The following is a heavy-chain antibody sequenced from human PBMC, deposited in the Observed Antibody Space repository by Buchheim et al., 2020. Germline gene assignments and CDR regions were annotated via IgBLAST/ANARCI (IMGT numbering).Heavy chain of an antibody. Sequence: QVQLVQSGAEVKKPGSSVKVSCKASGGTFSSYAISWVRQAPGQGLEWMGGIIPIFGTANYAQKFQGRFTITADKSTSTVYLQLRSLRYQDTGVYYCARDCNFGVVPGGSWIDPWGQGTL. CDR3: ARDCNFGVVPGGSWIDP. CDR2: IIPIFGTA. J-gene: IGHJ5*02. CDR1: GGTFSSYA. V-gene: IGHV1-69*06. D-gene: IGHD3-3*01.